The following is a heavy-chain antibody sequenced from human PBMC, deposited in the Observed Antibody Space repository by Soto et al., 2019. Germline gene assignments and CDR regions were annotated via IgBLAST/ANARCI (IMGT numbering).Heavy chain of an antibody. CDR2: IGTAGDT. CDR1: GFTFRSYD. CDR3: VRAPGSAIIRGLIIFHAFDM. J-gene: IGHJ3*02. V-gene: IGHV3-13*01. Sequence: GGSLRLSCAASGFTFRSYDMHWVRQATGKGLEWVSTIGTAGDTYYPDSVKGRFTISRENAKNSLYLQMNSLRAGDTAVYYCVRAPGSAIIRGLIIFHAFDMWGQGTMVTVSS. D-gene: IGHD3-10*01.